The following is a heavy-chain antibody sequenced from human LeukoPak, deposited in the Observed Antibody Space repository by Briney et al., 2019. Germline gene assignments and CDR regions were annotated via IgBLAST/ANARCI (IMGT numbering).Heavy chain of an antibody. CDR1: GFTFSGYW. J-gene: IGHJ4*02. CDR3: ARDEPMGSY. Sequence: PGGSLRLSCAASGFTFSGYWISWVRQAPGKGLEWVANIKQDGSEKNYVGFVKGRFTISRDNAKNSLYLEMNSLRAEDTAVYYCARDEPMGSYWGQGTLVTVSS. CDR2: IKQDGSEK. V-gene: IGHV3-7*01. D-gene: IGHD3-10*01.